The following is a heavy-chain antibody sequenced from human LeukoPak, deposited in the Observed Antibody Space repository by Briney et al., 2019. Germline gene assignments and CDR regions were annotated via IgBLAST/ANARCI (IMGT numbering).Heavy chain of an antibody. J-gene: IGHJ3*02. Sequence: SVKVSCKASGGTFSSYTISWVRQAPGQGLEWMGRIIPILGIANYARKFQGRVTITADKSTSTAYMELSSLRSEDTAVYYCARGLVGGTKWAFDIWGQGTMVTVSS. V-gene: IGHV1-69*02. D-gene: IGHD3-16*01. CDR2: IIPILGIA. CDR1: GGTFSSYT. CDR3: ARGLVGGTKWAFDI.